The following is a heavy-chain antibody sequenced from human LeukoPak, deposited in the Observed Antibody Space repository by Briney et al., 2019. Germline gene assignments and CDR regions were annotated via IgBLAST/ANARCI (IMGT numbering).Heavy chain of an antibody. J-gene: IGHJ4*02. V-gene: IGHV4-34*01. CDR2: ISHTEST. D-gene: IGHD1-26*01. CDR1: AGSFIGYY. Sequence: PSETLPLTCAVDAGSFIGYYWSCIRHPPGKRLEWIGEISHTESTTYNPSLKRRVTISVDKSKNQFCLKLESLTAADTAICYCARGGSSGSYFNPFDSWGQGTLVTVSS. CDR3: ARGGSSGSYFNPFDS.